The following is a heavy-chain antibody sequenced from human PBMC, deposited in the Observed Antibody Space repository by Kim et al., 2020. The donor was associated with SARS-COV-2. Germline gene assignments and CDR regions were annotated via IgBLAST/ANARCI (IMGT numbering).Heavy chain of an antibody. J-gene: IGHJ6*02. V-gene: IGHV3-23*01. CDR2: ISGSGGST. CDR1: GFTFSSYA. Sequence: GGSLRLSCAASGFTFSSYAMSWVRQAPGKGLEWVSAISGSGGSTYYADSVKGRFTISRDNSKNTLYLQMNSLRAEDTAVYYCAKEDIVVVPAAILRYGMDVWGQGTTVTVSS. CDR3: AKEDIVVVPAAILRYGMDV. D-gene: IGHD2-2*01.